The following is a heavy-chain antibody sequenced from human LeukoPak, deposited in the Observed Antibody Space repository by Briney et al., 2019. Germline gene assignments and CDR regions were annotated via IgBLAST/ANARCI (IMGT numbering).Heavy chain of an antibody. Sequence: SETLSLTCTVSGGSISSYYWSWIRQPPGKGLEWIGYIYYSGSTNYNPSLKSRVTISADTSKNQFSLKLNSLTTADTAVYYCARGLYGSGADLDYWGQGTLVTVSS. CDR1: GGSISSYY. V-gene: IGHV4-59*01. J-gene: IGHJ4*02. CDR2: IYYSGST. CDR3: ARGLYGSGADLDY. D-gene: IGHD3-10*01.